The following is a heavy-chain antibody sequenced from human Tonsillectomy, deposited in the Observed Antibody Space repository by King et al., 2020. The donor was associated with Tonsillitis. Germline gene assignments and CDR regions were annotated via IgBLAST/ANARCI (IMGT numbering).Heavy chain of an antibody. D-gene: IGHD1-26*01. CDR1: GGSISSYY. J-gene: IGHJ5*02. CDR3: ARDSPYSGSYYGTCDL. V-gene: IGHV4-59*01. Sequence: QLQESGPGLVKPSETLSLTCTVSGGSISSYYWSWIRQPPGKGLEWIGYINYSGSTNYNPSLKSRVTISVDTSKNQFSLKLSSVTAADTAVYYCARDSPYSGSYYGTCDLWGQGTLVTVP. CDR2: INYSGST.